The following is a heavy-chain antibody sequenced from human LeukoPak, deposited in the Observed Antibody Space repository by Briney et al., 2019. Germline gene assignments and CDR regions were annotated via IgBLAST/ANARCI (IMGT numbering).Heavy chain of an antibody. V-gene: IGHV4-4*07. CDR3: ARVGDIAARLDNWFDP. J-gene: IGHJ5*02. D-gene: IGHD6-6*01. CDR2: IYTSGST. Sequence: NPSETLSLTCLLSGGSIGPYYWSWIRQAAGKGPEWIGRIYTSGSTNYNPSLKSRVTISVDTSKNQFSLKLSSVTAADTAVYYCARVGDIAARLDNWFDPWGQGTLVTVSS. CDR1: GGSIGPYY.